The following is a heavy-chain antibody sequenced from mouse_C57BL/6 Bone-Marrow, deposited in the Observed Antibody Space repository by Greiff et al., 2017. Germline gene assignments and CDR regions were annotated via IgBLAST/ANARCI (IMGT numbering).Heavy chain of an antibody. J-gene: IGHJ4*01. D-gene: IGHD2-3*01. CDR1: GYTFTNYW. V-gene: IGHV1-63*01. CDR3: AGIYDGYGDYAMDY. Sequence: QVQLKESGAELVRPGTSVKMSCKASGYTFTNYWIGWAKQRPGHGLEWIGDIYPGGGYTNYNEKFKGKATLTADKSSSTAYLQISSLTSEDSAIYYCAGIYDGYGDYAMDYWGQGTSVTVSS. CDR2: IYPGGGYT.